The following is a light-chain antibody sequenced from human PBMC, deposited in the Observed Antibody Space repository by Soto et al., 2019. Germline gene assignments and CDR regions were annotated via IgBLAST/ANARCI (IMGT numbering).Light chain of an antibody. CDR3: QSYDSSMSAYV. CDR1: SFNIGAGYD. V-gene: IGLV1-40*01. CDR2: GNS. Sequence: QSALAQPPSVSGAPGQKVTISCTGSSFNIGAGYDLHWYQQLPGTAPKLLLYGNSNRPSGVPDRFSGSKSGTSASLAITGLQAEDEADYCCQSYDSSMSAYVFGNGTKVTVL. J-gene: IGLJ1*01.